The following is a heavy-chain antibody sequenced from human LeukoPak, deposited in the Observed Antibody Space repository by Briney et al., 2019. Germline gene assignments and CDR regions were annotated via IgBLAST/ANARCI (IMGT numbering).Heavy chain of an antibody. J-gene: IGHJ4*02. CDR3: ARDQESSTMVRGILN. D-gene: IGHD3-10*01. Sequence: ASVKVSCKASGYTFTGYYMHWVGQAPGQGLEWMGWINPNSGGTNYAQKFQGRVTMTRDTSISTAYMELSRLRSDDTAVYYCARDQESSTMVRGILNWGQGTLVTVSS. V-gene: IGHV1-2*02. CDR2: INPNSGGT. CDR1: GYTFTGYY.